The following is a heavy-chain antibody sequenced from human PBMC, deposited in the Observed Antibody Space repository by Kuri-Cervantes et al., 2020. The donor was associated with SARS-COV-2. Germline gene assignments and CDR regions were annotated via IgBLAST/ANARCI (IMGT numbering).Heavy chain of an antibody. CDR3: AKDKWELLFQPLDAFDI. V-gene: IGHV3-21*04. D-gene: IGHD1-26*01. CDR2: ISSWSTYI. Sequence: GESLKISCSASGFTFSSYSINWVRQAPGKGLEWVSSISSWSTYIFYADSVKGRFTLSRDNARNSLYLQMNSLRAEDTAVYYCAKDKWELLFQPLDAFDIWGQGTMVTVSS. J-gene: IGHJ3*02. CDR1: GFTFSSYS.